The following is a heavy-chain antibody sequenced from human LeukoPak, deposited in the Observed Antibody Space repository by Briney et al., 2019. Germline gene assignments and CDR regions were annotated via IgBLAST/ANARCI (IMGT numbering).Heavy chain of an antibody. CDR2: INPSGGST. CDR3: ARAPYYYGSGKNWFDP. V-gene: IGHV1-46*01. CDR1: GYTFTSYY. D-gene: IGHD3-10*01. J-gene: IGHJ5*02. Sequence: ASVKVSCKASGYTFTSYYMHWVRQAPAQGLECMGMINPSGGSTSYAQKFQGRVTMTRDTSTSTVYVELSSLRSEDTAVYYCARAPYYYGSGKNWFDPWGQGTLVTVSS.